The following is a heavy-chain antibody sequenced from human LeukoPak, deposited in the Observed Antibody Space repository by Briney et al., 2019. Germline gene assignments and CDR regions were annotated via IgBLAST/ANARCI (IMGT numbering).Heavy chain of an antibody. D-gene: IGHD6-13*01. V-gene: IGHV3-15*01. CDR1: GFTFNNAW. CDR3: AAGTGRSDFDY. CDR2: IISRPDGVAI. J-gene: IGHJ4*02. Sequence: GGSLRRSCAASGFTFNNAWMSWARQAPGKGLEWVGRIISRPDGVAIDYAQPVKGRVTISRDDSKATLYLQMNSLKSEDTAVYYCAAGTGRSDFDYWGQGTLVTVSS.